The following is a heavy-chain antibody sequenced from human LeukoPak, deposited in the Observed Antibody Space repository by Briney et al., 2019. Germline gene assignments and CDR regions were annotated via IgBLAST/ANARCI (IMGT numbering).Heavy chain of an antibody. D-gene: IGHD3-22*01. CDR2: ISGSGGST. J-gene: IGHJ4*02. CDR1: GFTFSSYA. V-gene: IGHV3-23*01. CDR3: AKDAYPNYYDSSGPFDY. Sequence: GGSLRLSCAASGFTFSSYAMSWVRQAPGKGLEWVSAISGSGGSTYYADSVKGRFTISRDNSKNTLYLQMNSLRAEDTAVYYCAKDAYPNYYDSSGPFDYWGQGTLVSVSS.